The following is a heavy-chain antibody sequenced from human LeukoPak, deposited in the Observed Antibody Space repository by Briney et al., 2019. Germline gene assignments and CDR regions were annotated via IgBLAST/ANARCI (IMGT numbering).Heavy chain of an antibody. D-gene: IGHD6-19*01. CDR2: INSDGSST. J-gene: IGHJ4*02. V-gene: IGHV3-74*01. Sequence: GGSLRLSCAASGFTFTSYWMHWVRQAPGKGLVWDSRINSDGSSTSYADSVKGRFTISRDNAKNTLYLQMNSLRAEDTAVYYCARGGFYSSGGIDHWGQGTLVTVSS. CDR3: ARGGFYSSGGIDH. CDR1: GFTFTSYW.